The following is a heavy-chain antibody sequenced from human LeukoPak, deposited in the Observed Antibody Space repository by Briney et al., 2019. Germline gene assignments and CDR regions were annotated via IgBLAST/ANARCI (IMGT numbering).Heavy chain of an antibody. CDR1: GFTFSDYR. Sequence: VGSLRLSCEASGFTFSDYRMHWVRQAPGKGLVWVSHTNSDGSSTSYADSVKGRFTISRDNAKNTLYLQMNSLRAEDTAVYYCARVMCYYDSSGYYHYWYFDLWGHGTLVTVSS. V-gene: IGHV3-74*01. J-gene: IGHJ2*01. CDR3: ARVMCYYDSSGYYHYWYFDL. D-gene: IGHD3-22*01. CDR2: TNSDGSST.